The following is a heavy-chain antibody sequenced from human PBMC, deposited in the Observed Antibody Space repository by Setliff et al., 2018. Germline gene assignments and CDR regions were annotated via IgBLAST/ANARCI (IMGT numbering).Heavy chain of an antibody. Sequence: SETLSLTCNVSGVSISSYYWSWIRQPPGKGLESIGYIQKSGSTNYNPSLMSRVSISVDTSKNQFSLKLRSVTAADTAKYYCARAPLDYSSRAFDFWGQGTMVTVSS. V-gene: IGHV4-59*01. CDR3: ARAPLDYSSRAFDF. D-gene: IGHD2-15*01. J-gene: IGHJ3*01. CDR1: GVSISSYY. CDR2: IQKSGST.